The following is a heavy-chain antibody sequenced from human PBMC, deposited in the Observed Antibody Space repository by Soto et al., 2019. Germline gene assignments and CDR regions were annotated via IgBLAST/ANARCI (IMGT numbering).Heavy chain of an antibody. CDR2: ITSDTKTI. D-gene: IGHD6-19*01. J-gene: IGHJ4*02. V-gene: IGHV3-48*02. CDR1: GFTFSVYS. Sequence: EVQLVESGGDLVQRGGSLRLSCVASGFTFSVYSMNWVRQAPGKGLAWFSYITSDTKTIKYADSVKGRFTISRDNAKNSVYLQMNSLRDEETAVYYCARSVEGHFDYWGQGTVVTVSS. CDR3: ARSVEGHFDY.